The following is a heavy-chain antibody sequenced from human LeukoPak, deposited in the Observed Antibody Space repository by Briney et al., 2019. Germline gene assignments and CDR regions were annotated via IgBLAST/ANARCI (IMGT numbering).Heavy chain of an antibody. D-gene: IGHD3-16*01. J-gene: IGHJ3*02. V-gene: IGHV1-69*04. Sequence: ASVKVSCKASGGTFSSYAISWVRQAPGQGLEWMGRIIPILGIANYAQKFQGRVTITADKPTSTAYMELSSLRSEDTAVYYCARDGGGGAFDIWGQGTMVTVSS. CDR1: GGTFSSYA. CDR2: IIPILGIA. CDR3: ARDGGGGAFDI.